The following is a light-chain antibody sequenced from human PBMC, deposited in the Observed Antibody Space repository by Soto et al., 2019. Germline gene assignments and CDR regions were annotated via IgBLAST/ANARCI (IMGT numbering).Light chain of an antibody. CDR1: QRISSY. J-gene: IGKJ3*01. V-gene: IGKV1-39*01. CDR2: AAS. Sequence: DIQMTQSPSSLSASVGDRVTITCRASQRISSYLNWYQQKPGKAPNLLIYAASSLQSGVPSRFSGSGSGTDFTLIISSLQPEDFATYYCQQSYIIPFTFGPGTKVDIK. CDR3: QQSYIIPFT.